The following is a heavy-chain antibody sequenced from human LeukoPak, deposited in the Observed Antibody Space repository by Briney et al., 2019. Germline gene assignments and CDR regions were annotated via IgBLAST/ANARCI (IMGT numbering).Heavy chain of an antibody. CDR2: ISGSGGST. CDR3: AKQLLGYSYGYGVYNWFDP. J-gene: IGHJ5*02. V-gene: IGHV3-23*01. Sequence: PGGSLRLSCAASGFTFIRYAMSWVGQAPGKGLEWVSAISGSGGSTYYADSVKGRFTISRDNSKNTLYLQMNSLSAEDTAVYYCAKQLLGYSYGYGVYNWFDPWGQGTLVTVSS. D-gene: IGHD5-18*01. CDR1: GFTFIRYA.